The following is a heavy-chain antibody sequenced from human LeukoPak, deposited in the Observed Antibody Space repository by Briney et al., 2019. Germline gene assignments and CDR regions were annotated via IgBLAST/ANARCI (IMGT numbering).Heavy chain of an antibody. CDR3: AKRFGDSSGWYSPPLFDF. V-gene: IGHV3-23*01. CDR1: GFIFSGYA. D-gene: IGHD6-19*01. J-gene: IGHJ5*01. Sequence: GRSLRLSCEASGFIFSGYAMGWVRQAPGKGLEWVSGISASGDSTYYADSVGGRFTISRDNSKNTLYLQMNSLRVEDTAIYYCAKRFGDSSGWYSPPLFDFWGQGTLVTVSS. CDR2: ISASGDST.